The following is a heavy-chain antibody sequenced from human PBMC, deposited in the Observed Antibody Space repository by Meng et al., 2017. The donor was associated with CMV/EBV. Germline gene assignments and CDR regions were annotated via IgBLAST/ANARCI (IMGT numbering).Heavy chain of an antibody. V-gene: IGHV3-49*04. CDR2: IRSKAYGGST. Sequence: GGSLRLSCTASGFTFGDCAMSWVRQAPGKGLEWVGLIRSKAYGGSTEYSASVKVRFTISRNDSKSIAYLQMNSLKTEDTAVYYCTTGIAVAGSFYYYGMDVWGQGTTVTVSS. D-gene: IGHD6-19*01. J-gene: IGHJ6*02. CDR1: GFTFGDCA. CDR3: TTGIAVAGSFYYYGMDV.